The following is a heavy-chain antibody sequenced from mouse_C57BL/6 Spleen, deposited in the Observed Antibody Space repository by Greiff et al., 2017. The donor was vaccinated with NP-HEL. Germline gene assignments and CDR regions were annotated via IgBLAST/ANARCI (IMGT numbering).Heavy chain of an antibody. V-gene: IGHV1-64*01. CDR1: GYTFTSYW. D-gene: IGHD1-1*01. Sequence: QVQLQQPAAELVKPGASVKLSCKASGYTFTSYWLHWVKQRPGQGLERIGMIHPNHCSTNYTQQFQRQATLTVDKSSSTAYMQLSSLTAEDSAVYYCARSFRSPFDHWGQGTTLTVSS. CDR3: ARSFRSPFDH. CDR2: IHPNHCST. J-gene: IGHJ2*01.